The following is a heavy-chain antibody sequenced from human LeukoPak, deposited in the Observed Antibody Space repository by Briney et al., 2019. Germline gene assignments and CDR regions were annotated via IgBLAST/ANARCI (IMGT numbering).Heavy chain of an antibody. Sequence: PVGSLRLSCTASGFTYSNYAMNWVRQAPGKGLEWVSVISGSGRSTYYADSVKGRFTISRDKSKNSLYLQMNSLRAEDSAIYYCAKSVVNSGTYIPFDFWGQGTLVTVSS. CDR2: ISGSGRST. CDR1: GFTYSNYA. CDR3: AKSVVNSGTYIPFDF. V-gene: IGHV3-23*01. J-gene: IGHJ4*02. D-gene: IGHD1-26*01.